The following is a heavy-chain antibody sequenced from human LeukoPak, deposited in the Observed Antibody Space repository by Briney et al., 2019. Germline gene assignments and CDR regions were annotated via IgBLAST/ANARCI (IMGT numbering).Heavy chain of an antibody. Sequence: GGSLRLSCAASGFTFRSYWMSWVRQAPGKGLEGVANIKQEGSEKYYVHSVKGRFTISRENAQTSLHLQMYSCRAEDPAVVYGARAGGDIVVVPAAMGSAFDIWGQGTMVTVSS. D-gene: IGHD2-2*01. CDR1: GFTFRSYW. V-gene: IGHV3-7*01. CDR2: IKQEGSEK. J-gene: IGHJ3*02. CDR3: ARAGGDIVVVPAAMGSAFDI.